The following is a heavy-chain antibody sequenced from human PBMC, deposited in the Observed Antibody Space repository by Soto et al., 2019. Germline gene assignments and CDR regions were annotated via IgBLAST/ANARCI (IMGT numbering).Heavy chain of an antibody. J-gene: IGHJ4*02. V-gene: IGHV3-66*01. CDR1: GFIVSSNY. CDR3: AKDIYGSGSYYNSPFDY. D-gene: IGHD3-10*01. CDR2: IYSGGST. Sequence: GGSLRLSCAASGFIVSSNYMSWVRQAPGKGLEWVSVIYSGGSTYYADSVKGRFTISRDISKNTLYLQMNSLRAEDTAVYYCAKDIYGSGSYYNSPFDYWGQGTLVTVSS.